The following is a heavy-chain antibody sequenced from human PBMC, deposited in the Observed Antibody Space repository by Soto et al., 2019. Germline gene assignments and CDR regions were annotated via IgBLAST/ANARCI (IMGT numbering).Heavy chain of an antibody. J-gene: IGHJ4*02. CDR2: IYPGDSDT. V-gene: IGHV5-51*01. CDR1: GYSFTNYW. D-gene: IGHD2-15*01. CDR3: VRHIGQMAATRADY. Sequence: PGESLKISCKGSGYSFTNYWIVWVRQMPGKGLEWMGIIYPGDSDTRYSPSFQGQVTISVDKSINTAHLQWTSLKSSDTAMYYCVRHIGQMAATRADYWGLGTLVTVSS.